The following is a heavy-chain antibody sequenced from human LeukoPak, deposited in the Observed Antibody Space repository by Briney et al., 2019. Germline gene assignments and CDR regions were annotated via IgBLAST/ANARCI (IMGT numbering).Heavy chain of an antibody. V-gene: IGHV1-18*04. CDR3: GRNARAAIVGVFPPAY. D-gene: IGHD1-26*01. CDR2: ISAYNGNT. J-gene: IGHJ4*02. CDR1: GYTFTDYH. Sequence: ASVKVSCKASGYTFTDYHMHWVRQAPGQGLEWMGWISAYNGNTNYAQKLQGRVTMTTDTSTSTAYMELRSLRSDDTAVYYCGRNARAAIVGVFPPAYWGKGTLVTVSS.